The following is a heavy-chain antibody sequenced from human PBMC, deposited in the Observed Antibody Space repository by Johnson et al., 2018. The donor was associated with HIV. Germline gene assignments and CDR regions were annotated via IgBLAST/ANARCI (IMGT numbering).Heavy chain of an antibody. Sequence: VQLVESGGGVVQPGRSLRLSCAASGFTFSNYAMHWVHQAPGKGLEWVAVISYDGTNNYYSDSVKGRFTISRDNSKNTLYLQMNSMRAEDTAVYYCARGPYYGDRAFDIWGQGTMVTVSS. V-gene: IGHV3-30*04. CDR2: ISYDGTNN. D-gene: IGHD4-17*01. CDR1: GFTFSNYA. CDR3: ARGPYYGDRAFDI. J-gene: IGHJ3*02.